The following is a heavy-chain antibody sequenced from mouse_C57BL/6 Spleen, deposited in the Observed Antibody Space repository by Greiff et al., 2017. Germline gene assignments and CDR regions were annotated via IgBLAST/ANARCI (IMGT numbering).Heavy chain of an antibody. CDR1: GYTFTGYW. J-gene: IGHJ2*01. V-gene: IGHV1-9*01. CDR3: ARWGFYDYYYFDY. CDR2: ILPGSGST. Sequence: QVQLQQSGAELMKPGASVKLSCKATGYTFTGYWIEWVKQRPGHGLEWIGEILPGSGSTNYNEKFKGKATFTADTSSNTAYMQLSSLTTEDSAIYNCARWGFYDYYYFDYWGQGTTLPVSS. D-gene: IGHD2-4*01.